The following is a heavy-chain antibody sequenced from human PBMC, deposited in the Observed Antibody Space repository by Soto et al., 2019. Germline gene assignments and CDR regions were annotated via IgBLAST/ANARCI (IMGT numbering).Heavy chain of an antibody. CDR1: GFTFSSYE. Sequence: PVGSLRLSCAASGFTFSSYEMNWVRQAPGKGLEWVSYISSSGSTIYYADSVKGRFTISRDNAKNSLYLQMNSLRAEDTAVYYCARAFREYSSSWYGWFDPWGQGTLVTVSS. J-gene: IGHJ5*02. CDR2: ISSSGSTI. D-gene: IGHD6-13*01. CDR3: ARAFREYSSSWYGWFDP. V-gene: IGHV3-48*03.